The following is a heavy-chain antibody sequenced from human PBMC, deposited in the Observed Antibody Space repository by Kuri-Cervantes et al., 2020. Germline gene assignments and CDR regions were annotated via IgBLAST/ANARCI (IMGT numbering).Heavy chain of an antibody. CDR1: GFTFSDYY. V-gene: IGHV3-11*04. D-gene: IGHD6-19*01. CDR2: ISSSGSTI. CDR3: ARGYSSGSSY. J-gene: IGHJ4*02. Sequence: GESLKISCAASGFTFSDYYMSWIRQAPGKGLEWVSYISSSGSTIYYADSVKGRFTISRDNAKNSLYLQMNSLRTEDTAVYYCARGYSSGSSYWGQGTLVTVSS.